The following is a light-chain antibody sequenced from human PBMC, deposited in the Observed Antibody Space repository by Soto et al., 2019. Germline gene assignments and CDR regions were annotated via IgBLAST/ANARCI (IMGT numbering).Light chain of an antibody. J-gene: IGLJ1*01. CDR1: SSDVGGNKY. CDR2: DVS. Sequence: SGVAVSLNNISCTGSSSDVGGNKYVSWYQQYPGKAPKLMICDVSNRPSGVSNRFSGSKSGNTASLTISGLQAEDEADYYCSAFTGTTYVFGTGTKVTVL. V-gene: IGLV2-14*04. CDR3: SAFTGTTYV.